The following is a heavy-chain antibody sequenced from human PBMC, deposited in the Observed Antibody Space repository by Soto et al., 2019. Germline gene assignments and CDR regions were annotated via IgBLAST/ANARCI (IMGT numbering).Heavy chain of an antibody. D-gene: IGHD3-22*01. CDR3: ARVQSAYYYHSSGYYGPFDY. Sequence: GASVKVSCKASGYTFTGYYMHWVRQAPGQGLEWMGWINPNSGGTNYAQKFQGWVTMTRDTSISTAYMELSRLRSDDTAVYYCARVQSAYYYHSSGYYGPFDYWGQGTLVNVS. CDR2: INPNSGGT. J-gene: IGHJ4*02. CDR1: GYTFTGYY. V-gene: IGHV1-2*04.